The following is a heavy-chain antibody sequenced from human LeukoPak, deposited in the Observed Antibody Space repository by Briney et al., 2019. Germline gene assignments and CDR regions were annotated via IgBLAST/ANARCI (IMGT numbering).Heavy chain of an antibody. CDR3: AKRITMSAGYYLDS. Sequence: PGGSLRLSCVGSGFIFSSFAMSWVRQAPGKGLEWVSTISGGGGYTYFADSVKGRFTVSRDDSKSMYFLQMNSLRPEDTALYFCAKRITMSAGYYLDSWGRGTLVTVSS. D-gene: IGHD2-15*01. J-gene: IGHJ4*02. CDR2: ISGGGGYT. CDR1: GFIFSSFA. V-gene: IGHV3-23*01.